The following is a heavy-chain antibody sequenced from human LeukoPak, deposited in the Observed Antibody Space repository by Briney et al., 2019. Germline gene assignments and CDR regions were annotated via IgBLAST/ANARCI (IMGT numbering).Heavy chain of an antibody. D-gene: IGHD6-19*01. CDR2: FDPEDGET. CDR1: GYTLTGLS. J-gene: IGHJ4*02. Sequence: ASVKVSCKVSGYTLTGLSMHWLRQAPGKGLEWMGGFDPEDGETIYTQKFQGRVTMTEDTSTDTAYMELSSLRSEDTAVYYCATDGRYSSGWYVADYWGQGTLVTVSS. CDR3: ATDGRYSSGWYVADY. V-gene: IGHV1-24*01.